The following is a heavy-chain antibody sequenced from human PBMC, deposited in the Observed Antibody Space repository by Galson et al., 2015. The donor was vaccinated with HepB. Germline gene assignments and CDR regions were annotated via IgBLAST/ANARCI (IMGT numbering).Heavy chain of an antibody. CDR2: ISDSENT. CDR1: GGSVSSYS. CDR3: ARHESMEDAFDV. Sequence: LSLTCTVSGGSVSSYSWSWVRQSPGGGLEWIGYISDSENTNYGPSLEGRATISVDTSKNRFSLKLTSVTAADTAVYYCARHESMEDAFDVWGPGTVVTVSS. D-gene: IGHD2/OR15-2a*01. V-gene: IGHV4-59*08. J-gene: IGHJ3*01.